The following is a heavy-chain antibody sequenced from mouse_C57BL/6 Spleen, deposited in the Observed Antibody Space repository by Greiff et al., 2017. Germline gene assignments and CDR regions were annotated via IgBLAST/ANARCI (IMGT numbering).Heavy chain of an antibody. CDR1: GFNIKDYY. Sequence: EVKLQESGAELVRPGASVKLSCTASGFNIKDYYMHWVKQRPEQGLEWIGRIDPEDGDTEYAPKFQGKATMTADTSSNTAYLQLSSLTSEDTAVYYCNRTAQGTRAWFAYWGQGTLVTVSA. V-gene: IGHV14-1*01. J-gene: IGHJ3*01. D-gene: IGHD3-2*02. CDR2: IDPEDGDT. CDR3: NRTAQGTRAWFAY.